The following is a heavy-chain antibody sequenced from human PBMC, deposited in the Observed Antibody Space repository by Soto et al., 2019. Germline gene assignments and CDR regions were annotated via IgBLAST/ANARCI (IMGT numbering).Heavy chain of an antibody. CDR1: GGSISSYY. J-gene: IGHJ4*02. V-gene: IGHV4-59*01. D-gene: IGHD3-9*01. CDR3: ARDSRYYDILTGFHGYYFDY. Sequence: SETLSLTCTVSGGSISSYYWSWIRQPPGKGLEWIGYIYYSGSTNYNPSLKSRVTISVDTFKNQFSLKLSSVTAADTAVYYCARDSRYYDILTGFHGYYFDYWGQGTLVTVSS. CDR2: IYYSGST.